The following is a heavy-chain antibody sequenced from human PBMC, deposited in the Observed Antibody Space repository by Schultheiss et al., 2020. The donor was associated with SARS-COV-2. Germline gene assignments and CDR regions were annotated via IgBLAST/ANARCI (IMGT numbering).Heavy chain of an antibody. Sequence: GGSLRLSCAASGFTFSSYGMHWVRQAPGKGLEWVAVISYDGSNKYYADSMKGRFTISRDNAKNTLYLQMNSLRAEDTAVYYCARGGSYFDFSLVDYFDYWGQGTLVTVSS. J-gene: IGHJ4*02. V-gene: IGHV3-30*03. D-gene: IGHD1-26*01. CDR3: ARGGSYFDFSLVDYFDY. CDR1: GFTFSSYG. CDR2: ISYDGSNK.